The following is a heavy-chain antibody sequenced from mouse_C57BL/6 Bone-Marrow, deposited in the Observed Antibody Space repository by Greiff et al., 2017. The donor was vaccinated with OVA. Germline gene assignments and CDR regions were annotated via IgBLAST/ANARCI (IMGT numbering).Heavy chain of an antibody. CDR1: GYSITSGYY. CDR2: ISYDGSN. J-gene: IGHJ1*03. D-gene: IGHD4-1*01. CDR3: ARDGGWDSYWYFDV. Sequence: EVQLVESGPGLVKPSQSLSLTCSVTGYSITSGYYWNWIRQFPGNKLEWMGYISYDGSNNYNPSLKNRISITRDTSKNQFFLKLNSVTTEDTATDYCARDGGWDSYWYFDVWGTGTTVTVSS. V-gene: IGHV3-6*01.